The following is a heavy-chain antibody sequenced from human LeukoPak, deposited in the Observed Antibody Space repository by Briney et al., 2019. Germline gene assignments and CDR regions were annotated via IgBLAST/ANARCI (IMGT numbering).Heavy chain of an antibody. CDR2: IGTDGSYI. V-gene: IGHV3-21*01. CDR3: ARKMKTGDRVGTFDI. CDR1: GFSFSRHN. D-gene: IGHD1-1*01. Sequence: GGSLSLSCAASGFSFSRHNMKWVRQAPMKGLEWVSSIGTDGSYIYYADSVQGRFTISRDNAKNSLYLQMNSLTAEDTAVYYCARKMKTGDRVGTFDIWGQGTMVTVSS. J-gene: IGHJ3*02.